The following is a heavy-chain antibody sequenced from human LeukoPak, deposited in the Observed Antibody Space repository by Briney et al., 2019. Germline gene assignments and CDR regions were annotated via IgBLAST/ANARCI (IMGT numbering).Heavy chain of an antibody. CDR2: IKQDGSEK. Sequence: PGGSLRLSWPASGFTFSIYWLSWARQAPGRGREWVPNIKQDGSEKYYVDSVKGRFTISRDNAKNSLYLQMNSLRAEDTAVYYCARPGGGSYYGGAFDYWGQGTLVTVSS. CDR3: ARPGGGSYYGGAFDY. D-gene: IGHD1-26*01. J-gene: IGHJ4*02. CDR1: GFTFSIYW. V-gene: IGHV3-7*01.